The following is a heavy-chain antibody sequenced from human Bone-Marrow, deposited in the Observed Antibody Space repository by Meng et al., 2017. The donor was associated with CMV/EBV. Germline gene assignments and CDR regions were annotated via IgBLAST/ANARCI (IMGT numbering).Heavy chain of an antibody. CDR2: ISSSSSTI. V-gene: IGHV3-48*04. Sequence: GESLKISCVASGFTFSSYSMNWVRQAPGKGLEWVSYISSSSSTIYYADSVKGRFTISRDNAKNSLYLQMNSLRAEDTAVYYCASVVVPAAFNYWGQGTLVTVSS. J-gene: IGHJ4*02. CDR1: GFTFSSYS. D-gene: IGHD2-2*01. CDR3: ASVVVPAAFNY.